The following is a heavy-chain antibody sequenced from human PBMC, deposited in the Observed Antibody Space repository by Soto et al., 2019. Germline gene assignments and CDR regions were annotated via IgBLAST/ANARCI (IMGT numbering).Heavy chain of an antibody. D-gene: IGHD2-2*01. CDR3: ARDGEYQRFYYNYGMGV. CDR2: IYYSGTT. V-gene: IGHV4-59*01. J-gene: IGHJ6*02. Sequence: SETLSLTCTVSGGSISNYYWSWIRQPPGKGLERIGYIYYSGTTNYNPSLKSRFPISVDTSRNQFSLELSSVTAADTAVNYCARDGEYQRFYYNYGMGVPCQGTTVTVSS. CDR1: GGSISNYY.